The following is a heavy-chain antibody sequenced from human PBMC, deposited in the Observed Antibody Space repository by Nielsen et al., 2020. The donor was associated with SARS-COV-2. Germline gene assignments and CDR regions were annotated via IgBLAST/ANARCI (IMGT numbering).Heavy chain of an antibody. J-gene: IGHJ6*02. CDR2: INPNSGGT. Sequence: ASVKVSCKASGYTFTGYYMHWVRQAPGQGLEWMGRINPNSGGTNYAQKFQGRVTMTRDTSISTAYMELSSLRSEDTAVYYCARADGSPLYRHHYYYGMDVWGQGTTVTVSS. V-gene: IGHV1-2*06. D-gene: IGHD5-24*01. CDR1: GYTFTGYY. CDR3: ARADGSPLYRHHYYYGMDV.